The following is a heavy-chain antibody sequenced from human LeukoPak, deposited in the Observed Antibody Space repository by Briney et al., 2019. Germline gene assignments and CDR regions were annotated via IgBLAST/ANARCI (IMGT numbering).Heavy chain of an antibody. CDR3: ARGLVNWDHDPPLDY. V-gene: IGHV3-21*01. D-gene: IGHD7-27*01. Sequence: GGSLRLSCAASGFTFSSYSMNWVRQAPGKGLEWVSSISSSSSYIYYADSVKGRFTISRDNAKNSLYLQMNSLRAEDTAVYYCARGLVNWDHDPPLDYWGQGTLVTVSS. J-gene: IGHJ4*02. CDR1: GFTFSSYS. CDR2: ISSSSSYI.